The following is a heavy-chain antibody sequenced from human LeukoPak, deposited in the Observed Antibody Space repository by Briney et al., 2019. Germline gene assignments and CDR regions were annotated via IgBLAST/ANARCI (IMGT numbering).Heavy chain of an antibody. CDR1: GGSISSGGYS. D-gene: IGHD2-2*01. CDR3: ARHPNIVVVPAAEGDDAFDI. V-gene: IGHV4-30-2*01. J-gene: IGHJ3*02. CDR2: IYHSGST. Sequence: SETLSLTCAVSGGSISSGGYSWSWIRQPPGKGLEWIGYIYHSGSTYYNPSLKSRVTISVDRSKNQFSLKLSSVTAADTAVYYCARHPNIVVVPAAEGDDAFDIWGQGTMVTVSS.